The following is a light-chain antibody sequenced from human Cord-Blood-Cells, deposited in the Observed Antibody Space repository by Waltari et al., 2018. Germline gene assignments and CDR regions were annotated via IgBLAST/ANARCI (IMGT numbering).Light chain of an antibody. Sequence: SYELTQPPSVSVSPGQTARITCSGDALPKQYAYWYQQKPGQAPVLLRYKDSESPSGIPERFSGSSSGTTVTLTISGVQAEDEADYYCQSADSSVTWVFGGGTKLTVL. CDR1: ALPKQY. V-gene: IGLV3-25*02. CDR2: KDS. J-gene: IGLJ3*02. CDR3: QSADSSVTWV.